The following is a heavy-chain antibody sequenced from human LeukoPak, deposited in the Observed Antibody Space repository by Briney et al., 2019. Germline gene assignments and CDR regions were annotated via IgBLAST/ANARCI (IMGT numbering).Heavy chain of an antibody. D-gene: IGHD1-26*01. CDR3: TTDEWELIPFGY. V-gene: IGHV3-15*01. J-gene: IGHJ4*02. CDR2: IKTKTDGGTT. Sequence: GGSLRLSCAASGFTFINAWMSWVRQAPGKGLEWVGRIKTKTDGGTTYYAAPVKGRFTISRDDSKNTLYLQMNSLKTEDTAVYYCTTDEWELIPFGYWGQGALVTVSS. CDR1: GFTFINAW.